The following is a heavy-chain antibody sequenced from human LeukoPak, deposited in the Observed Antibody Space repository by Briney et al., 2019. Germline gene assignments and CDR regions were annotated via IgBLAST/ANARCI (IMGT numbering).Heavy chain of an antibody. J-gene: IGHJ4*02. V-gene: IGHV4-34*01. CDR1: GGSFSGYY. CDR2: INHSGST. D-gene: IGHD1-26*01. Sequence: SETLSLTCAVYGGSFSGYYWSWIRQPPGKGLEWIGEINHSGSTNYNPSLKSRVTISVDTSKNQFSLKLSSVTAADTAVYYCASWRGAASYYFDYWGQGTLVTVSS. CDR3: ASWRGAASYYFDY.